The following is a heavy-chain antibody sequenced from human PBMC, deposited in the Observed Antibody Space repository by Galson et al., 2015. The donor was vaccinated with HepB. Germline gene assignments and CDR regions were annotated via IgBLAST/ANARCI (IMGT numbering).Heavy chain of an antibody. V-gene: IGHV3-74*01. CDR1: GFTFSSYW. CDR3: ASQEYGSDWSDAFDI. CDR2: INSDGSST. D-gene: IGHD3-10*01. J-gene: IGHJ3*02. Sequence: SLRLSCAASGFTFSSYWMHWVRQAPGKGLVWVSRINSDGSSTSYADSVKSRFTISRDNAKNTLYLQMNSLRAEDTAVYYCASQEYGSDWSDAFDIWGQGTMVTVSS.